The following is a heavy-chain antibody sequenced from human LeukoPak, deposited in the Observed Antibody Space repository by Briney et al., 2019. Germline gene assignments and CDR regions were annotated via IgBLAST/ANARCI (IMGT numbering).Heavy chain of an antibody. CDR2: MNPNSGNT. CDR3: ARRGTAMGDFDY. Sequence: ASVKVSCKASGYTFTSYDINWVRQATGQGLEWMGWMNPNSGNTGYAQKFQGRVTMTRNTSISTAYMELRSLRSDDTAVYYCARRGTAMGDFDYWGQGTLVTVSS. V-gene: IGHV1-8*01. J-gene: IGHJ4*02. D-gene: IGHD5-18*01. CDR1: GYTFTSYD.